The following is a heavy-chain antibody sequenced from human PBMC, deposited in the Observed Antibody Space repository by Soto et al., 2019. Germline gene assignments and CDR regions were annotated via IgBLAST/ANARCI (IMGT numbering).Heavy chain of an antibody. D-gene: IGHD3-16*02. Sequence: PSETLSRTCAVSGSYISSGDYWGWVRQPPGKGLEWMGSIYHSGSTYYNPSLKSRVTISVYTSKNQFSLKLSSVTAADTAVYYCARGGLRGDYVWGSYRYDWFDPWGQGTLVTVSS. CDR2: IYHSGST. CDR1: GSYISSGDY. V-gene: IGHV4-38-2*01. CDR3: ARGGLRGDYVWGSYRYDWFDP. J-gene: IGHJ5*02.